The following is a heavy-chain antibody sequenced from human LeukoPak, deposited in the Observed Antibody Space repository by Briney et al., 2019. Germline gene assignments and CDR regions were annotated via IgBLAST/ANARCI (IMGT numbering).Heavy chain of an antibody. D-gene: IGHD4-23*01. J-gene: IGHJ1*01. CDR2: IIPILGIA. CDR1: GGTFSSYA. Sequence: ASVEVSCKASGGTFSSYAISWVRQAPGQGLEWMGRIIPILGIANYAQKFQGRVTITADKSTSTAYMELSSLRSEDTAVYYCARSRDYGGNFQHWGQGTLVTVSS. V-gene: IGHV1-69*04. CDR3: ARSRDYGGNFQH.